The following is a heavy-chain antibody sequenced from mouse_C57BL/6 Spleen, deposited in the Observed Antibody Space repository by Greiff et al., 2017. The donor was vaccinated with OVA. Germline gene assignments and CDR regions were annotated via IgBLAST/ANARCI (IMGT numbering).Heavy chain of an antibody. V-gene: IGHV1-81*01. CDR1: GYTFTSYG. D-gene: IGHD2-5*01. CDR2: IYPRSGNT. J-gene: IGHJ1*03. CDR3: ARDSNYPYWYVDV. Sequence: QVQLQQSGAELARPGASVKLSCKASGYTFTSYGISWVKQRTGQGLEWIGEIYPRSGNTYYNEKFKGKATLTADKSSSTAYMELRSLTSADSAGYFCARDSNYPYWYVDVWGTGTTVTVSS.